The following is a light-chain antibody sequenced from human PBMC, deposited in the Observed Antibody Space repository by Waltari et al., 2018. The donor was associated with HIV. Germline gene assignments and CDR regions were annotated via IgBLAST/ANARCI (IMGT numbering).Light chain of an antibody. J-gene: IGLJ1*01. CDR3: SSYTSSSTRV. CDR2: DVS. V-gene: IGLV2-14*03. CDR1: SGDVGGYDY. Sequence: QSALTQPASVSGSPGQSITISCTGTSGDVGGYDYVSWYQQHPGKAPKLMIYDVSNRPSGVSNLFSGSKSGNTASRISSGLQAEDEADYYCSSYTSSSTRVFGTGTAVTVV.